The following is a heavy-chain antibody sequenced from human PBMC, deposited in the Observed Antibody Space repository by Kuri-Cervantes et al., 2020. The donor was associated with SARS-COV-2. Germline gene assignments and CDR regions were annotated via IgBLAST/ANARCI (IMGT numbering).Heavy chain of an antibody. D-gene: IGHD1-1*01. CDR3: VRDGDHWNFDY. Sequence: GGSLRLSCAASGFTFSSYGMHWVRQAPGKGLEWVAVISYDGGNKYYADSVKGRFTISRDNAKNMLFLQMNSLRAEDTAVYYCVRDGDHWNFDYWGQGTLVTVSS. CDR1: GFTFSSYG. V-gene: IGHV3-33*05. CDR2: ISYDGGNK. J-gene: IGHJ4*02.